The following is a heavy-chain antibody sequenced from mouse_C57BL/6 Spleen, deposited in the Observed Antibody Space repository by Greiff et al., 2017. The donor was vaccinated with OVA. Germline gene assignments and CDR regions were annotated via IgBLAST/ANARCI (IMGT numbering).Heavy chain of an antibody. J-gene: IGHJ2*01. CDR1: GYTFTSYW. CDR3: ARSLPYSNYFDY. D-gene: IGHD2-5*01. CDR2: IDPSDSYT. V-gene: IGHV1-59*01. Sequence: VQLQQPGAELVRPGTSVKLSCKASGYTFTSYWMHWVKHRPGQGLEWIGVIDPSDSYTNYNQKFKGKATLTVDTSSSTAYMQLSSLTSEDSAVYYCARSLPYSNYFDYWGQGTTLTVSS.